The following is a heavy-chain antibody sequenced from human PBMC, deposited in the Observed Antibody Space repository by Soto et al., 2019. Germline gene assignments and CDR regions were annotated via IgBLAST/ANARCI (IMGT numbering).Heavy chain of an antibody. CDR1: GFTFSSYG. CDR2: ISYDGSNK. Sequence: QVQLVESGGGVVQPGRSLRLSCAASGFTFSSYGMHWVRQAPGKGLEWVAVISYDGSNKYYADSVKGRFTTSRDNSKNTLYLQMNSLRAEDTAVYYCARDSSVGVAPITDFDYWGQGTLVTVSS. V-gene: IGHV3-30*03. J-gene: IGHJ4*02. CDR3: ARDSSVGVAPITDFDY. D-gene: IGHD2-15*01.